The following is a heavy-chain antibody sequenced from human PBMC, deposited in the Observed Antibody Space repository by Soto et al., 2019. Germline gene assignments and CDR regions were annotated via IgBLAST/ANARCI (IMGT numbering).Heavy chain of an antibody. CDR2: IIPIFGTA. D-gene: IGHD6-6*01. CDR1: GGTFSSYA. CDR3: ASGGNGGASSYYYYYYGMDV. V-gene: IGHV1-69*01. J-gene: IGHJ6*02. Sequence: QVQLVQSGAEVKKPGSSVKVSCKASGGTFSSYAISWVRQAPGQGREWMGGIIPIFGTANYAQKFQGRVTITADESTSTAYMELSSLRSEDTAVYYCASGGNGGASSYYYYYYGMDVGGQGTTVTVSS.